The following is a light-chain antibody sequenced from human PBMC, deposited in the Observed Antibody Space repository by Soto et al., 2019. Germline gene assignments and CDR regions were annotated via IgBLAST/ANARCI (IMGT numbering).Light chain of an antibody. CDR3: QQYDNLPLT. V-gene: IGKV1-33*01. Sequence: DIQLTQSPSFLSASVGDRVTITCQASQDISNYLNWYQQKPGKAPKLLIYDASNLETGVPSRFSGSGSGTDFTFTISSLQPEDIETYYCQQYDNLPLTFGGGTKVDIK. CDR1: QDISNY. J-gene: IGKJ4*01. CDR2: DAS.